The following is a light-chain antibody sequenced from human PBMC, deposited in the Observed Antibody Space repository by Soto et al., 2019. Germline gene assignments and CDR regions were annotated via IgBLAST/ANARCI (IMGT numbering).Light chain of an antibody. V-gene: IGKV1-39*01. CDR2: AAS. CDR3: QQSFTTASIT. CDR1: QSISRN. Sequence: DIQMTQYPSSLSASVGDRVTITCRASQSISRNLNWYQHKPGKAPKLLIYAASSLQHGVPSRFRRGGAGTAFTLSINSLQPEDFGTYYCQQSFTTASITFGQGTRLEIK. J-gene: IGKJ5*01.